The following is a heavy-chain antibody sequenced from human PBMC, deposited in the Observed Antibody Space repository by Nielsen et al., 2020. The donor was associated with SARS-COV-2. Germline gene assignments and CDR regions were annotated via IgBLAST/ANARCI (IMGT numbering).Heavy chain of an antibody. V-gene: IGHV2-70*18. CDR3: ARIQGISEPPDY. Sequence: NWVRQAPGKALEWLAPIDWDDDKYYSTSLKTRLTISKDTSKNQVVLTMTNMDPVDTATYYCARIQGISEPPDYWGQGTLVTVSS. D-gene: IGHD1-26*01. CDR2: IDWDDDK. J-gene: IGHJ4*02.